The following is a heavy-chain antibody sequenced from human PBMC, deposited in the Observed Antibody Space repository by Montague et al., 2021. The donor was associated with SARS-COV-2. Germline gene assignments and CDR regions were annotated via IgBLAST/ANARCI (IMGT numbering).Heavy chain of an antibody. D-gene: IGHD1-14*01. Sequence: SETLSLTCTVSGDSISSSSYYWGWIRQPPGKGLEWIGSVNNRGNTYNNPSLRSRVSISVDTSKNQVSLNVRSVTAADTGLFYCVRVTNHRSAWPYYMDVWGKGTTVTV. CDR2: VNNRGNT. J-gene: IGHJ6*03. CDR3: VRVTNHRSAWPYYMDV. V-gene: IGHV4-39*01. CDR1: GDSISSSSYY.